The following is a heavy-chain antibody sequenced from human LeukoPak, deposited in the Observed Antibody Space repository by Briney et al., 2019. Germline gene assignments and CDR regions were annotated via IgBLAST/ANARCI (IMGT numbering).Heavy chain of an antibody. CDR3: ARTARPYSSSWYFDYWYFDL. Sequence: PSETLSLTCTVSGGSISSSSYYWGWIRQPPGKGLEWIGSIYYSGSTYYNPSLKSRVTISIDTSKNQFSLKLSSVTAADTAVYYCARTARPYSSSWYFDYWYFDLWGRGTLVTVSS. CDR2: IYYSGST. D-gene: IGHD6-13*01. CDR1: GGSISSSSYY. J-gene: IGHJ2*01. V-gene: IGHV4-39*07.